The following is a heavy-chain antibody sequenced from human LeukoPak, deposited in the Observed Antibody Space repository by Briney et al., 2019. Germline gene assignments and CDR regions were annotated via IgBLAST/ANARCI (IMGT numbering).Heavy chain of an antibody. V-gene: IGHV3-23*01. CDR1: GFIFSTYA. Sequence: QTGGSLRLSCATSGFIFSTYALSWVRQAPGKGLEWASSISGSGGSTYHAGSVKGRFTISRDSSKNTLYLQMNSLRAEDTAIYYCARVIRAAPGKGYFDYWGQGTLVTVSS. CDR2: ISGSGGST. J-gene: IGHJ4*02. D-gene: IGHD6-13*01. CDR3: ARVIRAAPGKGYFDY.